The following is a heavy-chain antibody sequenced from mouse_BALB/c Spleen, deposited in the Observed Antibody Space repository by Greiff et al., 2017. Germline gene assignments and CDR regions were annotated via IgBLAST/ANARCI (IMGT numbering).Heavy chain of an antibody. D-gene: IGHD4-1*01. CDR3: AREGENWAHAMDY. V-gene: IGHV2-9*02. CDR1: GFSLTSYG. Sequence: VMLVESGPGLVAPSQSLSITCTVSGFSLTSYGVHWVRQPPGKGLEWLGVIWAGGSTNYNSALMSRLSISKDNSKSQVFLKMNSLQTDDTAMYYCAREGENWAHAMDYWGQGTSVTVSS. CDR2: IWAGGST. J-gene: IGHJ4*01.